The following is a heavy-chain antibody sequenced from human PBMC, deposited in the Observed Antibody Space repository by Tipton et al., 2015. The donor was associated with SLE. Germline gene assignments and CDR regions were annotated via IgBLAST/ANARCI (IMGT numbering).Heavy chain of an antibody. Sequence: TLSLTCAVYGGSFSGYYWSWIRQPPGKGLEWIGEINHSGSTNYNPSLKSRVTISVDTSKNQFSLKLSSVTAADTAVYYCARGGITMVQGVIILFDYWGQGTLVTVSS. CDR3: ARGGITMVQGVIILFDY. CDR1: GGSFSGYY. J-gene: IGHJ4*02. D-gene: IGHD3-10*01. CDR2: INHSGST. V-gene: IGHV4-34*01.